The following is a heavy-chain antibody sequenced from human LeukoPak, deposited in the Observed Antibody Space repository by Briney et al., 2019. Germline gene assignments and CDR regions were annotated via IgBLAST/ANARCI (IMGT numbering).Heavy chain of an antibody. CDR2: IDHSGGA. D-gene: IGHD3-3*01. J-gene: IGHJ4*02. V-gene: IGHV4-34*01. Sequence: PSETLSLTCAAYGGSFSGYYWSWIRQPPGKGLEWLGEIDHSGGANYNPPPHRRVTISVDTSKNQFSLTLSAVTAADTAVYYCARARRDSGYYRIDYWGQGALVTVSS. CDR3: ARARRDSGYYRIDY. CDR1: GGSFSGYY.